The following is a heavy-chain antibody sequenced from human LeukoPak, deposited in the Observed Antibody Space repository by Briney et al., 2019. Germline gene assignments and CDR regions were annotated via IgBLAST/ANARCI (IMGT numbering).Heavy chain of an antibody. J-gene: IGHJ5*02. V-gene: IGHV1-2*02. D-gene: IGHD1-26*01. CDR2: IIPNSGGT. CDR3: ALEADVGAASP. Sequence: ASVKVSCEASGYTFTGYYMHWVRQAPGQGLEWMGWIIPNSGGTNYAQKFQGRVTMNRDTSISTAYMELSRLRSDDTAVYYCALEADVGAASPWGQGTLVTVSS. CDR1: GYTFTGYY.